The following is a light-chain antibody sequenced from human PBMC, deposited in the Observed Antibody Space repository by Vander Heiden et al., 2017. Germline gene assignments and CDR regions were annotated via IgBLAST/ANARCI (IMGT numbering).Light chain of an antibody. CDR3: SSYTSSSTLV. Sequence: QSALTQPASVSGSPGQSITISCTGTRSDVGGYNYVSWYQQHPAKAPKLMIYDVSNRPSGVSTRFSGSKSGNTASLTISGLQAEDDADYYCSSYTSSSTLVFGGGTKLTVL. V-gene: IGLV2-14*01. CDR2: DVS. CDR1: RSDVGGYNY. J-gene: IGLJ2*01.